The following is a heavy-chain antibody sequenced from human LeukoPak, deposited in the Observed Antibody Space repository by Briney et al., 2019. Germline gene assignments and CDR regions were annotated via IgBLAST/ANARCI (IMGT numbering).Heavy chain of an antibody. CDR3: AKLGAYSSSWYGFFDY. CDR2: IYPGESET. J-gene: IGHJ4*02. Sequence: GESLKISCKGSGYSFSNYWIGWVRQMPGKGLEWMGIIYPGESETRYSPSVQGQVTISADKSITTAYLQWSSLKASDTAMYYCAKLGAYSSSWYGFFDYWGQGTLVAVSS. CDR1: GYSFSNYW. V-gene: IGHV5-51*01. D-gene: IGHD6-13*01.